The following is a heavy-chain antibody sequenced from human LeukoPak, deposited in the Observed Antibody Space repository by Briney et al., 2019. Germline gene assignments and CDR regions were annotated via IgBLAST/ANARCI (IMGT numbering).Heavy chain of an antibody. CDR2: INHSGST. V-gene: IGHV4-34*01. D-gene: IGHD3-10*01. Sequence: SETPSLTCAVYGGSFSGYYWSWIRQPPGKGLEWIGEINHSGSTNYNPSLKSRVTISVDTSRNQFSLKLSSVTAADTAVYYCARGRSYGSGRRFLNLDYWGQGTLVTVSS. CDR3: ARGRSYGSGRRFLNLDY. J-gene: IGHJ4*02. CDR1: GGSFSGYY.